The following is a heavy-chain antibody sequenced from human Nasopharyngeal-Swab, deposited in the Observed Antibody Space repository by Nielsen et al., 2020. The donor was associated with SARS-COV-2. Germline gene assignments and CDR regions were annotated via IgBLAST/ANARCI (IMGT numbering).Heavy chain of an antibody. CDR3: AKGGSSSWYSGFDY. CDR1: GFTFSSYA. V-gene: IGHV3-23*01. D-gene: IGHD6-13*01. J-gene: IGHJ4*02. Sequence: GGSLRLSCAASGFTFSSYAMNWVRQAPGKGLEWVSAISGSAGSTYYADSVKGRFTISRDNSKNTLYLQMNSLRAEDTAVYYCAKGGSSSWYSGFDYWGQGTLVTVSS. CDR2: ISGSAGST.